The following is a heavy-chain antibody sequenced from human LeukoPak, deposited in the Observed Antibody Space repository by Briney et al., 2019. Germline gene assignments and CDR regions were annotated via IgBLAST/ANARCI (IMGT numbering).Heavy chain of an antibody. CDR1: GYTFTGYY. CDR3: ARDPNDIVVVPAENYYYGMDV. D-gene: IGHD2-2*01. CDR2: INPNSGGT. Sequence: ASVKVSCKASGYTFTGYYMHWVRQAPGQGLEWMGWINPNSGGTNYAQKFQGRVTMTRDTSISTAYMELSRLRSDDTAVYYCARDPNDIVVVPAENYYYGMDVWGQGTTVTVSS. J-gene: IGHJ6*02. V-gene: IGHV1-2*02.